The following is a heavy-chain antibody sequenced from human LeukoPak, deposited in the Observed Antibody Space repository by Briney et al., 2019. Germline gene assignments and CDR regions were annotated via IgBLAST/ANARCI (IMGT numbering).Heavy chain of an antibody. D-gene: IGHD5-12*01. J-gene: IGHJ6*02. CDR2: IIPIFDTA. V-gene: IGHV1-69*01. CDR3: ARDSGYDPRRGEEVYYSGMDV. CDR1: GGTFSSYA. Sequence: GASVKVSCKASGGTFSSYAINWVRQAPGQGLEWMGGIIPIFDTASYAQKFQGRVTITADESTSTAYMELSSLRSDDTAVYYCARDSGYDPRRGEEVYYSGMDVWGQGTAVTVSS.